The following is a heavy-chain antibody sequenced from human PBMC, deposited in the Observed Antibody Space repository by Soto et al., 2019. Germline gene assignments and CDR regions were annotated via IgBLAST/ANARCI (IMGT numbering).Heavy chain of an antibody. J-gene: IGHJ5*02. CDR3: TRDGDSCSGGSCYRRFDP. CDR2: INAGNGNT. D-gene: IGHD2-15*01. V-gene: IGHV1-3*01. Sequence: ASVKVSCKASGYTFTSYAIHWVRQAPGQGLEWMGWINAGNGNTKYSLKFQGRVNIIRDTSATTAYMELSSLRSEDTALYYFTRDGDSCSGGSCYRRFDPWGQGTLVTVSS. CDR1: GYTFTSYA.